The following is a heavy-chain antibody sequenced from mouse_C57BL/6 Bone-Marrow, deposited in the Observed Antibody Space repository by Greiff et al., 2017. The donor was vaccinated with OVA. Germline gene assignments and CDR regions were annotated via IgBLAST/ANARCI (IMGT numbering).Heavy chain of an antibody. J-gene: IGHJ4*01. Sequence: EVQLQQSGPELVKPGASVKMSCKASGYTFTDYNMHWVKQSHGKSLEWIGYINPNNGGTSYNQKFKGKATLTVNKSSSTAYMELRSLTSEDSAVYYCARPIYYDPYYAMDYWGQGTSVTVSS. CDR2: INPNNGGT. CDR3: ARPIYYDPYYAMDY. CDR1: GYTFTDYN. D-gene: IGHD2-4*01. V-gene: IGHV1-22*01.